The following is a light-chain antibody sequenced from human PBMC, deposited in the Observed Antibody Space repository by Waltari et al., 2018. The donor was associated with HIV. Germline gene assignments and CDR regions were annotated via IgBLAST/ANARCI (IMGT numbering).Light chain of an antibody. CDR2: DVN. Sequence: QSALTQPASVSGSPGQSLTISCTGAISDTTIYDLVSWYQKYPGKAPQLIIYDVNTRPSGISNRFSGSKSGNTASLTISALQGDDEADYYCSSYTDSDTLLFGGGTKLTVL. J-gene: IGLJ2*01. V-gene: IGLV2-14*01. CDR3: SSYTDSDTLL. CDR1: ISDTTIYDL.